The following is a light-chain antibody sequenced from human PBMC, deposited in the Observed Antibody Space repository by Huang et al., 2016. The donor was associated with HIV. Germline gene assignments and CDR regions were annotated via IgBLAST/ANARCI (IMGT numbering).Light chain of an antibody. CDR3: QSYNSAPT. CDR2: GAS. CDR1: QGIRNY. V-gene: IGKV1-27*01. Sequence: DIQMTQSPASLSASVGDRVTITCRASQGIRNYLAWYQQKPGRSPNLLIYGASTLQSGVPSRFSGSGSGTHFTLTISSLQPEDVATYFCQSYNSAPTFGQGTRLDIK. J-gene: IGKJ5*01.